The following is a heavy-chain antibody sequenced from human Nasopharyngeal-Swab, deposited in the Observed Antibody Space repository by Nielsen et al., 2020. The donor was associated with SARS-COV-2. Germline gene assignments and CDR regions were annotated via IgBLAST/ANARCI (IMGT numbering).Heavy chain of an antibody. Sequence: ASVKVSCKASGYTFTSYGISWVRQAPGQGLEWMGWISAYNGNTNYAQKLQGRVTMTTDTSTSTAYMELRSLRSDDTAVYYCASSRGRVDYGDYEGAFDIWGQGTMVTVSS. CDR2: ISAYNGNT. CDR3: ASSRGRVDYGDYEGAFDI. D-gene: IGHD4-17*01. CDR1: GYTFTSYG. V-gene: IGHV1-18*04. J-gene: IGHJ3*02.